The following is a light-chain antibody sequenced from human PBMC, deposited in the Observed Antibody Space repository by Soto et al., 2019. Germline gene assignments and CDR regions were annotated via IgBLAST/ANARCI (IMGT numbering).Light chain of an antibody. CDR1: QTISRY. CDR3: QQTYSTPPVT. V-gene: IGKV1-39*01. Sequence: DIQMTQSPASLSASVGDRVTITCRASQTISRYLSWYQQKPGKAPNLLIYAASNLQSGVPSRFNGSGSGTDFTLTISSLQPEDFATYYCQQTYSTPPVTLGQGTRLEIK. J-gene: IGKJ5*01. CDR2: AAS.